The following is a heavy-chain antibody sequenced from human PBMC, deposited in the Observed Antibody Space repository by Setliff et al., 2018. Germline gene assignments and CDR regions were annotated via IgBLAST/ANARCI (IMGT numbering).Heavy chain of an antibody. J-gene: IGHJ5*02. CDR3: ARAPQYSNFWYALSWFDP. CDR2: ISHSGDP. CDR1: GGSFSGSH. V-gene: IGHV4-34*01. D-gene: IGHD3-3*01. Sequence: LSLTCAVYGGSFSGSHWSWIRQPPGKGLECIGEISHSGDPNYNPSLKSRVTISLDTSKNQFSLKLTSVTAADTAVYYCARAPQYSNFWYALSWFDPWGQGTLVTVSS.